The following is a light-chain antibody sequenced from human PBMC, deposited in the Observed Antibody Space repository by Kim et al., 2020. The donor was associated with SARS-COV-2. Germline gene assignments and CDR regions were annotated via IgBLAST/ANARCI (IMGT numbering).Light chain of an antibody. CDR3: QQYVGSPVT. CDR1: QTISGSR. V-gene: IGKV3-20*01. J-gene: IGKJ2*01. Sequence: EIVLTQSPGTLSLSPGEGATLSCRASQTISGSRLAWYQHKPGQAPRLLIYDASRRVIGLPDRFSGSGSGTDFSLTISGLEPEDFAVYYCQQYVGSPVTFGQGTKLEI. CDR2: DAS.